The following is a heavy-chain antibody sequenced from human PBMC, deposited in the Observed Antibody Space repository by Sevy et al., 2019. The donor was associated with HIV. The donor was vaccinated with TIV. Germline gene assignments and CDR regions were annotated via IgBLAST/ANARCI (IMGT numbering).Heavy chain of an antibody. Sequence: SETLSLTCTVSGGSISSYYWSWIRQPPGKGLEWIGYIYYSGSTNYNPSLKSRVTISVDTSKNQFSLKLSSVTAADTAVYYGAGDRVLYYSYGMDVWGQGTTVTVSS. CDR2: IYYSGST. V-gene: IGHV4-59*13. CDR1: GGSISSYY. J-gene: IGHJ6*02. D-gene: IGHD1-1*01. CDR3: AGDRVLYYSYGMDV.